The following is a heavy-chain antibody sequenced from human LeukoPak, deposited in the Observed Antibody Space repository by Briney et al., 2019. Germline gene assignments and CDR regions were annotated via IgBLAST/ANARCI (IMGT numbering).Heavy chain of an antibody. Sequence: PSETLSLTCTVSGGSISSGSYYWSWIRHPAGKGRVGFGCIYSSGSTKYNPALKSRVTISVDTSKNQFSLKLSSVTAADTAVYYCARIYCGGDCRGYYYHYYMDVWRKGTTVTISS. CDR2: IYSSGST. D-gene: IGHD2-21*02. CDR3: ARIYCGGDCRGYYYHYYMDV. CDR1: GGSISSGSYY. V-gene: IGHV4-61*02. J-gene: IGHJ6*03.